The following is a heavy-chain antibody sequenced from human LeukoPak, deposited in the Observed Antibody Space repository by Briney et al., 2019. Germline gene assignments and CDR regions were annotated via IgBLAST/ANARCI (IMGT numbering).Heavy chain of an antibody. CDR3: ARALEPNIAVIDY. D-gene: IGHD6-19*01. V-gene: IGHV3-21*01. CDR1: GFTLSSYS. CDR2: ISGSSTYI. Sequence: PGGSLTLSCAPSGFTLSSYSMKWVRQAAGRGLTWVSSISGSSTYICYPDSVKGRFTISRDNAKNSLYLQMNSLRAEDTAVYYCARALEPNIAVIDYWGQGTLVTVSS. J-gene: IGHJ4*02.